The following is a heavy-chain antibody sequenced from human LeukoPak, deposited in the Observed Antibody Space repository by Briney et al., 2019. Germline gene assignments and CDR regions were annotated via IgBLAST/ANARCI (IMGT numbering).Heavy chain of an antibody. CDR3: TRMTTGHDY. V-gene: IGHV4-34*01. CDR2: INHSGYT. CDR1: GVSFNDYY. J-gene: IGHJ4*02. D-gene: IGHD4-17*01. Sequence: PWETLSLTCAVSGVSFNDYYWSWVRQTPGKGLEWIGEINHSGYTNDSPSLKSRVTLSIDTSRKQFSLNLRSVTVADTGIYSCTRMTTGHDYWGQGTLVTVSS.